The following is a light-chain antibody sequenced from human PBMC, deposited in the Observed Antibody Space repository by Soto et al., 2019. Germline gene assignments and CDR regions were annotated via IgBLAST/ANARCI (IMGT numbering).Light chain of an antibody. CDR3: QSYDSSVTAVL. CDR2: DNN. V-gene: IGLV1-40*01. J-gene: IGLJ2*01. CDR1: SSNIGAGYD. Sequence: QLVLTQPPSVSGAPGQRVTISCTGSSSNIGAGYDVHWYQHLPGTVPRLVIYDNNIRPSGVPDRFSGSKSDTSASLAITGLQAEDEADYYCQSYDSSVTAVLFGGGTKLTVL.